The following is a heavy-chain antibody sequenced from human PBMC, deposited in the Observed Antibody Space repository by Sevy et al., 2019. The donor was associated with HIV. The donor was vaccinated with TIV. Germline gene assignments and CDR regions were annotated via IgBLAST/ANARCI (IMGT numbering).Heavy chain of an antibody. CDR2: ISGSGGVST. J-gene: IGHJ6*02. Sequence: GGSLRLSCAASGFTFSSYAMTWVRQAPGKGLEWVSVISGSGGVSTYYADSVMSRFTISRDNSKNTLYLTMNSLRAEDTAVYHCAKDHSSYDFWSGYSQSYYALDVWGQGTTVTVSS. CDR3: AKDHSSYDFWSGYSQSYYALDV. D-gene: IGHD3-3*01. V-gene: IGHV3-23*01. CDR1: GFTFSSYA.